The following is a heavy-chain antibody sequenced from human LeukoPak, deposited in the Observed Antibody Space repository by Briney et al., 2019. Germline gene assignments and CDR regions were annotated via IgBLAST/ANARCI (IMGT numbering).Heavy chain of an antibody. V-gene: IGHV4-59*01. CDR2: IYYSGST. D-gene: IGHD3-3*01. J-gene: IGHJ6*03. Sequence: SETLSLTCTVSGGSISSYYWSWIRQPPGKGLEWIGYIYYSGSTNYNPSLKSRVTISVDTSKNQFSLKLSSVTAADTAVYYCARGGVPRDYDFWSGYSGYYMDVWGKGTTVTVSS. CDR3: ARGGVPRDYDFWSGYSGYYMDV. CDR1: GGSISSYY.